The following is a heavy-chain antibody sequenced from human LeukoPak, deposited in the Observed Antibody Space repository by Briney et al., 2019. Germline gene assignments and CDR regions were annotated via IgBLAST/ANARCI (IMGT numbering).Heavy chain of an antibody. J-gene: IGHJ3*02. Sequence: GGSLRLSCAASGFTFSSYSMIWVRQAPGKGLEWVSSISSSSSYIYYADSVKGRFTISRDNAKNSLYLQMNSLRAEDTAVYYCAKDLRYPDAFDIWGQGTMVTVSS. V-gene: IGHV3-21*01. CDR1: GFTFSSYS. D-gene: IGHD1-1*01. CDR2: ISSSSSYI. CDR3: AKDLRYPDAFDI.